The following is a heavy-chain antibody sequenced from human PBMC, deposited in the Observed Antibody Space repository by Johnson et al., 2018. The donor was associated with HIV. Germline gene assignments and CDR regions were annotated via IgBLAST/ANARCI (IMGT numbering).Heavy chain of an antibody. Sequence: QVQLVESGGGLVKPGGSLRLSCAASGFTFSDYYMSWNRQAPGKGLEWVAVISYDGSNKYYADSVKCLFTIFRDTAKNSRYLQMNSLRTEDTAVYYCARARAFDIWGQGTMVTVSS. J-gene: IGHJ3*02. CDR1: GFTFSDYY. CDR3: ARARAFDI. V-gene: IGHV3-30*14. CDR2: ISYDGSNK.